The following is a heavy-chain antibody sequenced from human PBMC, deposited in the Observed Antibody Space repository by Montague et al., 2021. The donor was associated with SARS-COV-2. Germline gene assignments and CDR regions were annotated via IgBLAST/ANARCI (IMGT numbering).Heavy chain of an antibody. CDR1: GFTFSSYG. Sequence: SLRLSCAASGFTFSSYGMRWVRQAPGKGLEWVALIWYDGSNEYYADSVQGRFTISRDNSKNTLYLQMNSLRAEDTAVYYCARGRITMIVVVPHNAFDIWGQGTMVTVSS. J-gene: IGHJ3*02. CDR3: ARGRITMIVVVPHNAFDI. D-gene: IGHD3-22*01. V-gene: IGHV3-33*01. CDR2: IWYDGSNE.